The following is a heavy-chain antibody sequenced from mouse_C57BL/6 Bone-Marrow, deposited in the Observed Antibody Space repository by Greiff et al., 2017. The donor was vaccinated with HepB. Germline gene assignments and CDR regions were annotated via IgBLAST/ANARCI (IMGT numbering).Heavy chain of an antibody. CDR1: GYTFTSYW. J-gene: IGHJ3*01. D-gene: IGHD2-1*01. V-gene: IGHV1-55*01. CDR3: ARFRPLYYGNPGWVAY. CDR2: IYPGSGST. Sequence: QVQLQQPGAELVKPGASVKMSCKASGYTFTSYWITWVKQRPGQGLEWIGDIYPGSGSTNYNEKFKSKATLTVDTSSSTAYMQLSSLTSEDSAVYYCARFRPLYYGNPGWVAYWGQGTLVTVSA.